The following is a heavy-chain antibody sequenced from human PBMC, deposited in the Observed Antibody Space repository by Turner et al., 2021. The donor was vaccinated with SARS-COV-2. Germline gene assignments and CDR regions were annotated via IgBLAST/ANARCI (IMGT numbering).Heavy chain of an antibody. D-gene: IGHD5-18*01. CDR3: ARLMDTAMDYYGMDV. CDR1: GGSISSSSYY. J-gene: IGHJ6*02. Sequence: QLQLQESGPGLVKPSETLSLTCTVSGGSISSSSYYWGWIRQPPGKGLEWIGNIYYSGLTYYNPSLKSRVTISVYTSKNQFSLKLSSVTAADTAVYYCARLMDTAMDYYGMDVWGQGTTVTVSS. CDR2: IYYSGLT. V-gene: IGHV4-39*01.